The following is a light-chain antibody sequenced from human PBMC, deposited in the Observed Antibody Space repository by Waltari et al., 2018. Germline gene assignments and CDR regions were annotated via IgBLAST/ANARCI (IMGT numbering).Light chain of an antibody. CDR3: SSFTTRSTWV. CDR2: DVS. Sequence: QFALTQPASVSGSPGQSITIPCTGTSSDIGTYDFVSWYQQHPGEAPKLILYDVSHRPSGVPNRFSGSKSANTASLTISGLQAEDESDYYCSSFTTRSTWVFGGGTKLTVL. V-gene: IGLV2-14*03. J-gene: IGLJ3*02. CDR1: SSDIGTYDF.